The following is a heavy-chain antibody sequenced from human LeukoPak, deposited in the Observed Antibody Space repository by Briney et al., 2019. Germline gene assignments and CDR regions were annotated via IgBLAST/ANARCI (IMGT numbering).Heavy chain of an antibody. CDR3: ARVPREQWFGELSFWFDP. V-gene: IGHV1-2*02. D-gene: IGHD3-10*01. CDR2: INPNSGGT. J-gene: IGHJ5*02. CDR1: VYTFTGYY. Sequence: ASVKVSCTASVYTFTGYYMHWVRHAPRQGLEWMGWINPNSGGTNSAQKFQGRVTMTRDTSISTAYMELSRLRSDDTAVYYCARVPREQWFGELSFWFDPWGQGTLVTVSS.